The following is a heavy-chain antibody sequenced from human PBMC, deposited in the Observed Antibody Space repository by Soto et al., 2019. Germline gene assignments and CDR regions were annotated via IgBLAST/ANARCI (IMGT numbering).Heavy chain of an antibody. V-gene: IGHV1-69*06. CDR1: GGTFSSYA. CDR3: ARDGYDSSGYSL. J-gene: IGHJ4*02. CDR2: IIPIFGTA. Sequence: SVKVSCKASGGTFSSYAISWVRQAPGQGLEWMGGIIPIFGTANYAQKFQGRVTITADKSTSTAYMELSSLRSEDTAVYYCARDGYDSSGYSLWSQGTLVTVSS. D-gene: IGHD3-22*01.